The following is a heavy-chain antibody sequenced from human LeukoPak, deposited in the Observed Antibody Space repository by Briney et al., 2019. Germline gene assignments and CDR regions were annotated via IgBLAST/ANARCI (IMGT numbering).Heavy chain of an antibody. CDR3: ARVEQWLVDLIGYFDY. CDR1: GGSISSSSYY. CDR2: IYYSGST. J-gene: IGHJ4*02. V-gene: IGHV4-39*01. D-gene: IGHD6-19*01. Sequence: SETLSPTCTVSGGSISSSSYYWGWIRQPPGKGLEWIGSIYYSGSTYYNPSLKSRVTISVDTSKNQFSLKLSSVTAADTAVYYCARVEQWLVDLIGYFDYWGQGTLVTVST.